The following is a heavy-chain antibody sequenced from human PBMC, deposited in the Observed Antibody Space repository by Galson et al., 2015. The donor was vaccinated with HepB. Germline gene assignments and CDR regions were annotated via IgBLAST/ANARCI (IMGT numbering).Heavy chain of an antibody. V-gene: IGHV6-1*01. CDR1: GDSVSSNNAA. CDR2: TYYRSKWYN. CDR3: ARGGRSIAVAGTGGTFDF. J-gene: IGHJ3*01. D-gene: IGHD6-19*01. Sequence: CAISGDSVSSNNAAWNWIRQSPSRGLEWLGRTYYRSKWYNDYAVSVTSRIIIIPDTSKNQFSLQLNSVTPEDTAVYYCARGGRSIAVAGTGGTFDFWGQGTMVTVSS.